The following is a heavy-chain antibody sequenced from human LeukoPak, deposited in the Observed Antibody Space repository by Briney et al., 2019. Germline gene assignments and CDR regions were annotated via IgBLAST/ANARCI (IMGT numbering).Heavy chain of an antibody. CDR3: ARGESAADPTNNWFDP. J-gene: IGHJ5*02. Sequence: GGSLRLSCAASGFTFSDYYMSWIRQAPGKGLEWVSYISSSSSYTNYADSVKGRFTISRDNAKNSLYLQMNSLRAEDTAVYYCARGESAADPTNNWFDPWGQGTLVTVSS. V-gene: IGHV3-11*05. CDR1: GFTFSDYY. D-gene: IGHD6-13*01. CDR2: ISSSSSYT.